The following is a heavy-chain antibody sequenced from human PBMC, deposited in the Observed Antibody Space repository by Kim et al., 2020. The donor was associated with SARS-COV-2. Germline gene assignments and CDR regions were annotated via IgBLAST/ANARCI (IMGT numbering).Heavy chain of an antibody. CDR1: GGSFSGYS. CDR3: ARGMLVGGFDI. J-gene: IGHJ3*02. D-gene: IGHD2-15*01. V-gene: IGHV4-34*01. Sequence: SLTCAVYGGSFSGYSWSWIRQPPGKGLEWIGEILHDGTTNYKPSLKSRVTISVDSSKNQFSLNLLSLTAADTAVYYCARGMLVGGFDIWGQGTMVLVSS. CDR2: ILHDGTT.